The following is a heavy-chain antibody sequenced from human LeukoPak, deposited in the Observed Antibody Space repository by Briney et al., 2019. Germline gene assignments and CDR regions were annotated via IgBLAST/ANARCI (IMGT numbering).Heavy chain of an antibody. J-gene: IGHJ4*02. CDR2: MNPNSGNT. CDR1: GYTFTSYD. D-gene: IGHD2-15*01. CDR3: ARVVYCSGGSCYSALDY. V-gene: IGHV1-8*01. Sequence: ASVKVSCKASGYTFTSYDINWVRQATGQGLEWMGWMNPNSGNTGYAQKFQGRVTITRNTSISTAYMELSRLRSDDTAVYYCARVVYCSGGSCYSALDYWGQGTLVTVSS.